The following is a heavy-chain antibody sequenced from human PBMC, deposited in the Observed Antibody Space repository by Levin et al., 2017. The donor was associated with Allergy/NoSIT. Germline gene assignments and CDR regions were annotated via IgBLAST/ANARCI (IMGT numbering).Heavy chain of an antibody. CDR3: AREEGWGYHFGMDV. Sequence: HSGGSLRLSCAASGFTFTSFWMTWVRQAPGKGLEWVANIERDGSKTYYMDSVKGRFTISRDNAKNSVFLQMNSLRVDDTAVYYCAREEGWGYHFGMDVWGQGTTVTVSS. V-gene: IGHV3-7*01. D-gene: IGHD3-16*02. J-gene: IGHJ6*02. CDR1: GFTFTSFW. CDR2: IERDGSKT.